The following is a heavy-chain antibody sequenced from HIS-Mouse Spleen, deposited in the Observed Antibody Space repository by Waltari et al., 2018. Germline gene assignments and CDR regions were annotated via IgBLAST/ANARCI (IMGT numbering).Heavy chain of an antibody. V-gene: IGHV3-7*01. D-gene: IGHD6-13*01. J-gene: IGHJ4*02. Sequence: LQWVANIKQDGSEKYYVDSVKGRFTISRDNAKNSQYLKMNSLRAEDTAVYYCGRGPSPSNIAAAVTGFDDWGQGTLVTVSS. CDR2: IKQDGSEK. CDR3: GRGPSPSNIAAAVTGFDD.